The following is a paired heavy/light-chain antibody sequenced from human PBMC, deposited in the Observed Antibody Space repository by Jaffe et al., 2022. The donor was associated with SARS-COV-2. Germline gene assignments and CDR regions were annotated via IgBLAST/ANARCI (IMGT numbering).Heavy chain of an antibody. V-gene: IGHV4-39*01. D-gene: IGHD1-26*01. J-gene: IGHJ4*02. CDR2: IYYTGSN. Sequence: QLQLQESGPGLVKASETLSLSCAVSGDSITSTSYHWGWIRQPPGKGLEWIGSIYYTGSNYYNPSLKSRVTIFEDASKNQFSLKLISVTAADTAVYHCGRLPVRYTGTYHPGYFDSWGQGTLVKVSS. CDR3: GRLPVRYTGTYHPGYFDS. CDR1: GDSITSTSYH.
Light chain of an antibody. CDR2: DNI. J-gene: IGLJ1*01. CDR1: SSNIGNNY. CDR3: GAWDTSLSAYV. Sequence: QSVLTQPPSVSAAPGQKVAISCSGSSSNIGNNYVSWYQQLPGTAPKLLIYDNIKRPSGIPDRFSASKSGTSATLAISGLQTGDEADYYCGAWDTSLSAYVFGSGAKVTVL. V-gene: IGLV1-51*01.